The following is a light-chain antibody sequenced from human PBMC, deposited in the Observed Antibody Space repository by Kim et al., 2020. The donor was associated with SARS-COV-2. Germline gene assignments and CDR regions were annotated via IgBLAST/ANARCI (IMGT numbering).Light chain of an antibody. CDR1: QSVTIN. Sequence: SPGETVTLSCRASQSVTINVAWYQQKPGQAPRLLLYGASTRATGIPARFSGSGSGAEFTLTISSLQSEDSAVYYCQQYDNWPPWTFGQGTKVEIK. CDR3: QQYDNWPPWT. J-gene: IGKJ1*01. CDR2: GAS. V-gene: IGKV3-15*01.